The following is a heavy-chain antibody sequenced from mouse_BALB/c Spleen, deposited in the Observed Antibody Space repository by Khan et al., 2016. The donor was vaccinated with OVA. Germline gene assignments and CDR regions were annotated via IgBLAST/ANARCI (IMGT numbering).Heavy chain of an antibody. CDR1: GFTFSTYG. CDR3: TRLAYYYDSEGFAY. J-gene: IGHJ3*01. Sequence: EVELVESGGDLVKPGGSLKLSCAASGFTFSTYGVSWVRQTPDKRLEWVATVSTGGGYTCYPASVKGRFTISRDNAKNTLFLQMSGLKSGDTAMFYGTRLAYYYDSEGFAYWGQGTLVTVSA. D-gene: IGHD1-1*01. CDR2: VSTGGGYT. V-gene: IGHV5-6*01.